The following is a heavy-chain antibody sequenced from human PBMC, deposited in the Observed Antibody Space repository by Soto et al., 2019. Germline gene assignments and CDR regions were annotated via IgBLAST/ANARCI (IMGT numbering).Heavy chain of an antibody. V-gene: IGHV4-38-2*01. J-gene: IGHJ6*02. CDR1: GYSISSGYY. D-gene: IGHD3-10*01. CDR3: VRGGDTMVRRVIIFYYYGMDV. CDR2: IYHRGST. Sequence: ASETLSLTCAVSGYSISSGYYWGWTRQSPGKGLEWIGSIYHRGSTYYNPSLKSRVTISLDTSKNQFSLRLTSVTAAETAVYYCVRGGDTMVRRVIIFYYYGMDVWGQGPTVPVYS.